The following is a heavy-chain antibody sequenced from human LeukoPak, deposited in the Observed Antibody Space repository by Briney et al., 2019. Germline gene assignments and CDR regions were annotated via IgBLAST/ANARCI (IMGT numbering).Heavy chain of an antibody. V-gene: IGHV3-23*01. Sequence: PGGSLRLPCAASGFTFSSYAMSWVRQAPGKGLEWVSAIRGSGYSTFYAGSVKGRFTISRDNSKNTLYLQMNSLRAEDTAIYFCARQSYYYDSSGWAFDIWGQGTMVTVSS. CDR3: ARQSYYYDSSGWAFDI. D-gene: IGHD3-22*01. CDR1: GFTFSSYA. J-gene: IGHJ3*02. CDR2: IRGSGYST.